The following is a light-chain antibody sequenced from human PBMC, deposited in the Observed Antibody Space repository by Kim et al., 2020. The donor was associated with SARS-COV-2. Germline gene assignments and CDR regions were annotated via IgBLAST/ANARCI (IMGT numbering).Light chain of an antibody. J-gene: IGLJ2*01. CDR2: GKD. V-gene: IGLV3-19*01. CDR1: SLTSYS. Sequence: SSELTQDPAVSVALGQTVRITCQGGSLTSYSASWYQQKPGQAPVLVFYGKDNRPSGIPGRFSGSTSGDTSSLTITGAQAEDEADYCCNSWDSSGNQVIFGGGTQLTVL. CDR3: NSWDSSGNQVI.